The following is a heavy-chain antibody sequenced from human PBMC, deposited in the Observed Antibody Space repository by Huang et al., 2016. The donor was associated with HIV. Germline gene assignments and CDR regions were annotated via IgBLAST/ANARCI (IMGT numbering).Heavy chain of an antibody. Sequence: QVQLVQSGAEVKKPGAAVKVSCQSSGYTFNIYDINWVRQALGQGLEWMGWISNYNGNTKYVQKFQGRVTMTSDTSTSTAYMELRSLRFDDTAVYYCARVDGYSNFLHFDYWGQGTLVTVSS. CDR1: GYTFNIYD. D-gene: IGHD4-4*01. CDR3: ARVDGYSNFLHFDY. V-gene: IGHV1-18*01. CDR2: ISNYNGNT. J-gene: IGHJ4*02.